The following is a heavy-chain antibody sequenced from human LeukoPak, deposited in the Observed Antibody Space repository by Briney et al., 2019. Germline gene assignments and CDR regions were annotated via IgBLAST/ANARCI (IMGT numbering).Heavy chain of an antibody. D-gene: IGHD3-16*01. CDR3: ARERTRGDDAFDI. V-gene: IGHV3-30*04. J-gene: IGHJ3*02. CDR1: GFTFSGYA. Sequence: QAGRSLRLSCAASGFTFSGYAMHWVRQAPGKGLEWVAVISYDGSNKYYADSVKGRFTISRDNSKNTLYLQMNSLRAEDTAVYYCARERTRGDDAFDIWGQGTMVTVSS. CDR2: ISYDGSNK.